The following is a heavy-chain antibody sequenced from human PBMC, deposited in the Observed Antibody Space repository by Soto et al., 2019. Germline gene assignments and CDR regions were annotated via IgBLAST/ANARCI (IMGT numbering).Heavy chain of an antibody. J-gene: IGHJ3*01. CDR2: MTDDGATE. D-gene: IGHD3-16*01. V-gene: IGHV3-30*14. Sequence: QVRLVESGGGVVQPGTSLRLSCAASGFTFSDYVIHWVRQAAGKGLEWVASMTDDGATEYYADSVKGRFTMSRDNSKRALSLQMTRLRPDGTAVYYCARVRLIIAVNEALDVWGKGTTVSVSS. CDR3: ARVRLIIAVNEALDV. CDR1: GFTFSDYV.